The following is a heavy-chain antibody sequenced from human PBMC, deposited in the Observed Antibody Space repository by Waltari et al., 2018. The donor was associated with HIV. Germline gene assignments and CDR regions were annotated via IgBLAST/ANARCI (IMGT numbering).Heavy chain of an antibody. CDR1: GGSINSGSYY. Sequence: QVQLQESGPGLVKTSQTLSLTCTVSGGSINSGSYYWNWIRQPAGKGLEWIGRLYTSGSTNYNLSLKSRVTMTADTSKNQFSLRLTSVTASDTTIYYCSRTSTGSDYYYQVDVWGQGTTVTVS. J-gene: IGHJ6*02. CDR3: SRTSTGSDYYYQVDV. CDR2: LYTSGST. D-gene: IGHD2-21*02. V-gene: IGHV4-61*02.